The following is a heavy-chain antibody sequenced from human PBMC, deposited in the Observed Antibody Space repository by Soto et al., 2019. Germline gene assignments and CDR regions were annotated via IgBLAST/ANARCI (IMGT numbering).Heavy chain of an antibody. CDR3: ASAGFLEWLLRFDY. V-gene: IGHV4-34*01. Sequence: SETLSLTCAVYGGSFSGYYWSWIRQPPGKGLEWIGAINHSGSTNYNQSLKSRVSISVDTSKNQFSLKLSSVTAAETAVYYCASAGFLEWLLRFDYWGQGTLVTVSS. CDR1: GGSFSGYY. J-gene: IGHJ4*02. D-gene: IGHD3-3*01. CDR2: INHSGST.